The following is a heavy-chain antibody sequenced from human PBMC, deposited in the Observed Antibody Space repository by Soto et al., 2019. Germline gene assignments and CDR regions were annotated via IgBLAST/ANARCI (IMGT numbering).Heavy chain of an antibody. D-gene: IGHD1-7*01. J-gene: IGHJ4*02. V-gene: IGHV1-69*01. CDR1: GGTFSSYA. Sequence: QVQLVQSGAEVKKPGSSVKVSCKASGGTFSSYAISWLRQDPGQGLEWMGGIIPIFGTANYAQKFQGRVTITADESTSTAYMELSSLRSEDTAVSYCARGSGAPYNWNYGFDYWGQGTLVTVSS. CDR2: IIPIFGTA. CDR3: ARGSGAPYNWNYGFDY.